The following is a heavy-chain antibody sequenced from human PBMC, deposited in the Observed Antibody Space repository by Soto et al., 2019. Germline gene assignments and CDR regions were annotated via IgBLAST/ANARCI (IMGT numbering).Heavy chain of an antibody. CDR2: IIPIFGTA. CDR1: GGTFSSYA. CDR3: ARVGRSIAARPFAFDI. V-gene: IGHV1-69*13. D-gene: IGHD6-6*01. Sequence: SVKVSCKASGGTFSSYAISWVRQAPGQGLEWMGGIIPIFGTANYTQKFQGRVTITADESTSTAYMELSSLRSEDTAVYYCARVGRSIAARPFAFDIWGQGTMVTVSS. J-gene: IGHJ3*02.